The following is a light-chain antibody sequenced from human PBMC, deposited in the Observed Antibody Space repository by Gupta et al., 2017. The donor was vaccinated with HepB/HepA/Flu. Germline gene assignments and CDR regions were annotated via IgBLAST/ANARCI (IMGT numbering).Light chain of an antibody. CDR1: QDVKVW. J-gene: IGKJ4*01. V-gene: IGKV1-12*01. CDR3: QHGNIVGLS. Sequence: DIYLPQPPSSVSGSVGDRVTISCRASQDVKVWVTCYQQKRGSAPKLLIYPASSLQSGVPSTFSGSGSGTDFTLTISDLQPDDFATYYCQHGNIVGLSFGGGTKLQIK. CDR2: PAS.